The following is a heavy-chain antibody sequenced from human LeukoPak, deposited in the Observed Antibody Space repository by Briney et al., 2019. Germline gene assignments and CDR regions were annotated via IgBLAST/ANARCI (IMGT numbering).Heavy chain of an antibody. V-gene: IGHV3-30*02. Sequence: GGSLRLSCAASGFTFSSYGMHWVRQAPGEGLEWVAFIRYDGSNKYYADSVKGRFTISRDNSKNTLYLQMNSLRAEDTAVYYCAKRRYGSGSYLDYWGQGTLVTVSS. CDR3: AKRRYGSGSYLDY. J-gene: IGHJ4*02. D-gene: IGHD3-10*01. CDR2: IRYDGSNK. CDR1: GFTFSSYG.